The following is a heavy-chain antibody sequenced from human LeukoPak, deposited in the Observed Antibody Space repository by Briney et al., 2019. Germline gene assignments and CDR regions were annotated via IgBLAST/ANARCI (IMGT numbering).Heavy chain of an antibody. CDR3: ARQRYGDYGYNWFDP. CDR2: IYYSGNT. CDR1: GGSISSGDYY. D-gene: IGHD4-17*01. J-gene: IGHJ5*02. Sequence: PSETLSLTCTVSGGSISSGDYYWSWIRQPPGKGLEWIGYIYYSGNTDYNPSLKSRVTIAVDTSKNQFSLKLSSVAAADTAVYYCARQRYGDYGYNWFDPWGQGTLVTVSS. V-gene: IGHV4-30-4*08.